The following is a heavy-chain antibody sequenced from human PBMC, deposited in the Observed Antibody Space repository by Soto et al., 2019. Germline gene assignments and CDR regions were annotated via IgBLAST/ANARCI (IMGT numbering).Heavy chain of an antibody. D-gene: IGHD3-22*01. V-gene: IGHV3-30*18. CDR3: AKEVRYYYDSRGVDAFDI. CDR1: GFTFSSYG. Sequence: QVQLVESGGGVVQPGRSLRLSCAASGFTFSSYGMHWVRQAPGKGLEWVAVISYHGSDQYYADSVKGRYTISRDNSKNTVHLQMNSLRDEDPAVYYCAKEVRYYYDSRGVDAFDIWGQGTVVTVSS. J-gene: IGHJ3*02. CDR2: ISYHGSDQ.